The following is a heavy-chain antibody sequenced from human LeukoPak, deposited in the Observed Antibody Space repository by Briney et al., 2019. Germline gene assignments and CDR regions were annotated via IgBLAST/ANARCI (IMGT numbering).Heavy chain of an antibody. D-gene: IGHD5-12*01. Sequence: ETLSLTCAVSGGSISSSNWWSWVRQPPGKGLEWVSAISGSGGSTYYADSVKGRFTISRDNAKNSLYLQMDSLTPEDTAVYYCARAGLYSGSGLDFWGQGTLVSVSS. J-gene: IGHJ4*02. CDR2: ISGSGGST. CDR1: GGSISSSN. CDR3: ARAGLYSGSGLDF. V-gene: IGHV3-21*01.